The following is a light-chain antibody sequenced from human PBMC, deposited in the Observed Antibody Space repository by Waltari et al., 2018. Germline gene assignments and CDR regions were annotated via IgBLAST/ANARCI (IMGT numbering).Light chain of an antibody. CDR3: QQGYNTPWT. CDR1: QDVRGW. CDR2: AAS. Sequence: DIQMTQSPSSLSASVGDKVTITCRASQDVRGWLAWYQQKPGEAPKLLIYAASTLQSGVPSRFSGSESGTDYTLTISSLQPEDFASYYCQQGYNTPWTFGQGTKVEVK. V-gene: IGKV1-12*01. J-gene: IGKJ1*01.